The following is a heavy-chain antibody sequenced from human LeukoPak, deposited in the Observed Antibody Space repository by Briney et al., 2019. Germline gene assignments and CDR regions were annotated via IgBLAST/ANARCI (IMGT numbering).Heavy chain of an antibody. CDR1: GSTFTSYW. V-gene: IGHV3-7*01. Sequence: GGSLRLSCAASGSTFTSYWMTWVRQAPGKGLEWVANIKQDGSEKYYVDSVKGRFTISRDNAKNSLYLQMNSLRAEDTAVYYCAREVGPDYYYYMDVWGKGTTVTVSS. CDR2: IKQDGSEK. CDR3: AREVGPDYYYYMDV. J-gene: IGHJ6*03. D-gene: IGHD1-26*01.